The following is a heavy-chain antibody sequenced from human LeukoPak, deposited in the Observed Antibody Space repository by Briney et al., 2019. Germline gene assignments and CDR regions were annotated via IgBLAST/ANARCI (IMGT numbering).Heavy chain of an antibody. Sequence: GGSLRLSCAASGFTFSSYWMSWVRQAPGKGLEWVSNIKQGGSEKYYVDSVKGRFTISRDNAKNSLYLQMNSLRADDTAVYYCARHGGYYGSGSYEQFDYWGQGTLVTVSS. CDR1: GFTFSSYW. J-gene: IGHJ4*02. D-gene: IGHD3-10*01. CDR3: ARHGGYYGSGSYEQFDY. V-gene: IGHV3-7*01. CDR2: IKQGGSEK.